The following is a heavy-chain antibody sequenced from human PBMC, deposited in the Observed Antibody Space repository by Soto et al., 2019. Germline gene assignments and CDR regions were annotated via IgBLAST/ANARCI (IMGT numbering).Heavy chain of an antibody. CDR1: GFTFSSYC. Sequence: EVQLVESGGGLVQPGGSLRLSCAASGFTFSSYCMSWVRQAPGKGLEWVANIKQDETEKYYVFSVKGRFTISRDNAQNSLYLQMNSLGAEDTAVYYCARVVSAAANDYRGQGTLVTVSS. D-gene: IGHD1-26*01. V-gene: IGHV3-7*04. J-gene: IGHJ4*02. CDR3: ARVVSAAANDY. CDR2: IKQDETEK.